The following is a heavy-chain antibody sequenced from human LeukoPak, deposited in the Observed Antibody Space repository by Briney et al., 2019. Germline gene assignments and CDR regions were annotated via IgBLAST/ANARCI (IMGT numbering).Heavy chain of an antibody. V-gene: IGHV4-39*01. Sequence: SETLSLTCAVSGGSIRRSSYYWGWIRQPPGKGLEWIGSMYYSGSTYYNPSLKSRVTISVDTSKNQFSLKLSSATAADTAVYYCARHRTIYYDSSGYWVWGQGTLVTVSS. CDR3: ARHRTIYYDSSGYWV. CDR1: GGSIRRSSYY. J-gene: IGHJ4*02. D-gene: IGHD3-22*01. CDR2: MYYSGST.